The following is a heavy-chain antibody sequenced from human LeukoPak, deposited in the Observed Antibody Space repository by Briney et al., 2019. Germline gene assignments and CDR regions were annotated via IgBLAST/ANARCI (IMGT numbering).Heavy chain of an antibody. Sequence: PSETLSLTCTVSGASISNYYWSWIRQPPGKGLEWIGYIYYIGSTNYNPSLKSRVTFSVDTSKNQFSLKLTSVTAADTAVYYCARGGGGGSSGYYFDFWGQGTLVTVSS. J-gene: IGHJ4*02. D-gene: IGHD1-26*01. CDR3: ARGGGGGSSGYYFDF. V-gene: IGHV4-59*01. CDR1: GASISNYY. CDR2: IYYIGST.